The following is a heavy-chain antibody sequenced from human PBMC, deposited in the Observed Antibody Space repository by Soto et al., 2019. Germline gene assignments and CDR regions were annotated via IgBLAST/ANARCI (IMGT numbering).Heavy chain of an antibody. CDR1: AFSVSSTA. D-gene: IGHD3-22*01. CDR3: TRERPYYDSNGYPDWYFDL. V-gene: IGHV3-30-3*01. CDR2: ISYDVSNK. J-gene: IGHJ2*01. Sequence: XGGLGLSCAASAFSVSSTAMHWVRQAPGKGLEWVAVISYDVSNKYYADSVKGRLTISRDNSKNTLYLQMNSLRAEDTAVYYCTRERPYYDSNGYPDWYFDLWGRGTLVTVSS.